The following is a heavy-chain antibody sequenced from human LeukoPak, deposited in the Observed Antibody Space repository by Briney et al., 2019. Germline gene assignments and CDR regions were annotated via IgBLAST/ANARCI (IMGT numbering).Heavy chain of an antibody. CDR1: GGSFSGYY. CDR3: ATLGYPLDY. CDR2: INHSGST. V-gene: IGHV4-34*01. J-gene: IGHJ4*02. D-gene: IGHD2-15*01. Sequence: KPSETLSLTCAVYGGSFSGYYWSWLRQPPGQGLEWIGEINHSGSTNYNPSLKSRVTISVDTSKNQLSLKLSSVTAADTAVYYCATLGYPLDYWGQGTLVTVSS.